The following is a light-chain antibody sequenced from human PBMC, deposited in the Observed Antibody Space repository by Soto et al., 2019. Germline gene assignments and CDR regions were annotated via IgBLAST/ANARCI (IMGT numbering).Light chain of an antibody. CDR1: QNINRW. CDR2: RAS. J-gene: IGKJ1*01. CDR3: LQYDTYPWT. Sequence: DIRVTQSPSTLSAYVGDSVTITCRASQNINRWLAWYQQKPGKAPKVLISRASSFQSGVPSRFSGSESGTEFTLTISSLQPDDFATYFCLQYDTYPWTFDQGTKVEIK. V-gene: IGKV1-5*03.